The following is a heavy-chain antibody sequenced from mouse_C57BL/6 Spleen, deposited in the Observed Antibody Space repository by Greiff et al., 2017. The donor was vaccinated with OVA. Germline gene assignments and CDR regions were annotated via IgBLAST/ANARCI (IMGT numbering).Heavy chain of an antibody. D-gene: IGHD1-1*01. CDR2: ISSGSSTI. CDR1: GFTFSDSG. CDR3: ARRGHYYGSFYFDY. V-gene: IGHV5-17*01. J-gene: IGHJ2*01. Sequence: EVKVVESGGGLVKPGGSLKLSFAASGFTFSDSGMHWVRQAPEKGLAWVAYISSGSSTIYSADPVKGRFTSSIDNAKNTLCLQMTSLRSEDTSMYYCARRGHYYGSFYFDYWGQGTTRTVSS.